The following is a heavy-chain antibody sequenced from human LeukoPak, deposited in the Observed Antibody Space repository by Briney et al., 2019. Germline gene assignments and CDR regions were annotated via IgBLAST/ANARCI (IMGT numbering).Heavy chain of an antibody. CDR3: ARHLSSGWSDYFDY. Sequence: PSETLSLTCSVSGASISSYYWSWIRQPPGKGLEWIGHLFYGGSTNYSPSLKSRVTISVDTSKNQFSLKLNSVTAADTAVYYCARHLSSGWSDYFDYWGQGTLVTVSS. J-gene: IGHJ4*02. D-gene: IGHD6-19*01. CDR2: LFYGGST. CDR1: GASISSYY. V-gene: IGHV4-59*08.